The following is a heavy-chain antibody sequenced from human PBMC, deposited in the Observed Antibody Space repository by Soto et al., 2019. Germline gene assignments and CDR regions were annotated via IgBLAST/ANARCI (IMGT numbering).Heavy chain of an antibody. CDR2: IYYSGST. V-gene: IGHV4-39*01. Sequence: PSETLSLTCTVSGGSISSSSYYWGWIRQPPGKGLEWIGSIYYSGSTYYNQSLKSRVTISVDTSKNQFYLKLSSVTAADTAVYYCASDHDIVATEGRWFDPWGQGTLVTVSS. CDR3: ASDHDIVATEGRWFDP. J-gene: IGHJ5*02. CDR1: GGSISSSSYY. D-gene: IGHD5-12*01.